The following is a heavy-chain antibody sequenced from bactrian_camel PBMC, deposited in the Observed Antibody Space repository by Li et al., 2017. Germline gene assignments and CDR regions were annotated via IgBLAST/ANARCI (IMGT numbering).Heavy chain of an antibody. CDR3: AAGWRQLLATYSGHKCHWYGGNYDY. CDR1: GYTGRR. D-gene: IGHD6*01. CDR2: LNSGSAGSS. Sequence: QLVESGGGSVQAGGSLTLSCLVSGYTGRRMAWFRQAAGMEREPVAALNSGSAGSSWYADSVQGRFTISQDSAKKTLYQQMHNLQPEDAGTYYCAAGWRQLLATYSGHKCHWYGGNYDYWGQGTQVTVS. V-gene: IGHV3S31*01. J-gene: IGHJ4*01.